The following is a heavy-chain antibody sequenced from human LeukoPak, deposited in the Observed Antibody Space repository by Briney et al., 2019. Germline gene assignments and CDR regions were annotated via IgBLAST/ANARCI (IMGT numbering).Heavy chain of an antibody. CDR3: ARDYRYYGSGGYYGV. CDR2: ISSSSRYI. J-gene: IGHJ4*02. V-gene: IGHV3-21*01. Sequence: PGGSLRLSCAASGFTFRSYSLNWVRQAPGKGLEWVSSISSSSRYIYYADSVKGRFTISRDNAKNSLYLQMNSLRAEDTAVYYCARDYRYYGSGGYYGVWGQGTLVTVSS. CDR1: GFTFRSYS. D-gene: IGHD3-10*01.